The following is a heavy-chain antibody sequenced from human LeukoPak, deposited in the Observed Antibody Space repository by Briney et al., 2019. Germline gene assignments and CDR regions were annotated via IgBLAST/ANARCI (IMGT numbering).Heavy chain of an antibody. Sequence: GGSLRLSCAASGFTFSGAWMHWVRQAPGKGLEWVSAISGSGGSTYYADSVKGRFTISRDNSKNTLYLQMNSLRAEDTAVYYCAKDLTSGYCSGGSCYPGYYYYYYYMDVWGKGTTVTVSS. J-gene: IGHJ6*03. CDR3: AKDLTSGYCSGGSCYPGYYYYYYYMDV. D-gene: IGHD2-15*01. CDR2: ISGSGGST. CDR1: GFTFSGAW. V-gene: IGHV3-23*01.